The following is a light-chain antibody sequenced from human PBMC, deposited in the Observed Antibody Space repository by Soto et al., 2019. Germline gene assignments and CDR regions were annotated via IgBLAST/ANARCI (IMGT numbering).Light chain of an antibody. CDR3: CSYAGSSTLMV. J-gene: IGLJ3*02. Sequence: QSVLTQPASVSGSPGQSITISCTGTSSDVGSYNLVSWYQQHPGKAPKLMIYEVSKRPSGVSNRFSGSKSGNTASLTISGPQAEDEADYYCCSYAGSSTLMVFGGGTELTVL. CDR1: SSDVGSYNL. CDR2: EVS. V-gene: IGLV2-23*02.